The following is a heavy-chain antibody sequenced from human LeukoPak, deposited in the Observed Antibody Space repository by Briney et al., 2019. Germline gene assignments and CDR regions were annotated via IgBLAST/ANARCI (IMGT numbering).Heavy chain of an antibody. D-gene: IGHD3-22*01. V-gene: IGHV3-30*02. CDR1: GFTFSNSG. CDR3: AKSSGYYYDAFDI. Sequence: PGGSLRLSCAASGFTFSNSGMHWVRQAPGKGLEWVAFIRFDGSNKYYADSVKGRFTISRDNSKNTLYLQMNSLRGEDTAVYYCAKSSGYYYDAFDIWGQGAMVTVSS. J-gene: IGHJ3*02. CDR2: IRFDGSNK.